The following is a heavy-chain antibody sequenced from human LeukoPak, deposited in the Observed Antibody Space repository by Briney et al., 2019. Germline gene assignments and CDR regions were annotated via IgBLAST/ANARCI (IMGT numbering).Heavy chain of an antibody. CDR2: ISGSGTTT. D-gene: IGHD3-22*01. V-gene: IGHV3-11*04. CDR1: GLTFSDYY. J-gene: IGHJ4*02. CDR3: AIQITMIVVVPYFDY. Sequence: PGGSLRLSCAASGLTFSDYYMTWIRQAPGMGLEWVSYISGSGTTTYSADSVRGRFTVSRDNAKNSVFLYMNSLRAEDTAVYYCAIQITMIVVVPYFDYWGQGTLVTVSS.